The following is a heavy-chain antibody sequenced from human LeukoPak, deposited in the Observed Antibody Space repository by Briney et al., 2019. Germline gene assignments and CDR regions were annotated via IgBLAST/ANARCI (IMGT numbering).Heavy chain of an antibody. J-gene: IGHJ4*02. D-gene: IGHD1-26*01. CDR2: IYTSGST. Sequence: PSQTLSLTCTVSGGSISSGSYYWSWIRQPAGKGLEWIGRIYTSGSTNYNPSLKSRVTISVDMSKNQFSLKLSSVTAADTAVYYCARIPVGASYFDYWGQGTLVTVSS. CDR1: GGSISSGSYY. CDR3: ARIPVGASYFDY. V-gene: IGHV4-61*02.